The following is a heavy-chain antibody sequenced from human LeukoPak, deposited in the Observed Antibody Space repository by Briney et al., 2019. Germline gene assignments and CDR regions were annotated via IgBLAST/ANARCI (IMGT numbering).Heavy chain of an antibody. CDR3: AKITEWLSPYYYGMDV. Sequence: GGSLRLCCAASGFTFSSYGMHWVRQAPGKGLEWVAVISYDGSNKYYADSVKGRFTISRDNSKNTLYLQMNSLRAEDTAVYYCAKITEWLSPYYYGMDVWGQGTTVTVSS. V-gene: IGHV3-30*18. CDR1: GFTFSSYG. D-gene: IGHD3-3*01. J-gene: IGHJ6*02. CDR2: ISYDGSNK.